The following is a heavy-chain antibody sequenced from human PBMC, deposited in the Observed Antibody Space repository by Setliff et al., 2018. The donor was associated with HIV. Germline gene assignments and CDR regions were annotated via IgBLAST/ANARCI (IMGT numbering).Heavy chain of an antibody. CDR3: ARTRTIAVAGPPPAWYFDL. J-gene: IGHJ2*01. CDR1: GGSFSGFY. V-gene: IGHV4-34*01. CDR2: IYHSGNT. D-gene: IGHD6-19*01. Sequence: SETLSLTCAVYGGSFSGFYWGWIRQPPGKGLEWIGNIYHSGNTYYNPSLKSRVTISVDTSKNQFSLKLRSVTAADTAVYYCARTRTIAVAGPPPAWYFDLWGRGTLVTSPQ.